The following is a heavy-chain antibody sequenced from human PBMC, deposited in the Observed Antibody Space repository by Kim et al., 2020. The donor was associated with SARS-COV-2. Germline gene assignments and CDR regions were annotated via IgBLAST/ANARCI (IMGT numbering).Heavy chain of an antibody. CDR2: ISYDGSNK. Sequence: GGSLRLSCAASGFTFRTYAVHWVRQAPGKGLEWVAVISYDGSNKYYADSVKGRFTISRDNSRNTLFLQMNSLRAEDMAVYYCARDRRPSYYYYAMDVWGQGTTVTVSS. CDR3: ARDRRPSYYYYAMDV. CDR1: GFTFRTYA. V-gene: IGHV3-30-3*01. J-gene: IGHJ6*02.